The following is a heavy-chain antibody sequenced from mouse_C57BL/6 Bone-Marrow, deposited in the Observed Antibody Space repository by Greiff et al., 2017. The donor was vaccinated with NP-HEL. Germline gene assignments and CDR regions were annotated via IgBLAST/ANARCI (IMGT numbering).Heavy chain of an antibody. CDR3: ERERMDY. CDR1: GFTFSSYA. V-gene: IGHV5-4*01. CDR2: ISDGGSYT. Sequence: EVKLMESGGGLVKPGGSLKLSCAASGFTFSSYAMSWVRQTPEKRLEWVATISDGGSYTYYPDNVKGRFTISRDNAKNNLYLQMSHLKSEDTAMYYCERERMDYWGQGTSVTVSS. J-gene: IGHJ4*01.